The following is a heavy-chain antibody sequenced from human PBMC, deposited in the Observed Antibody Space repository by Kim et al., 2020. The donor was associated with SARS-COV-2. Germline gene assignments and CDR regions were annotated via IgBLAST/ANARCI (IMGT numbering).Heavy chain of an antibody. D-gene: IGHD3-10*01. J-gene: IGHJ3*02. V-gene: IGHV3-33*01. Sequence: GGSLRLSCAASGFTFSSYGMHWVRQAPGKGLEWVAVIWYDGSNKYYADSVKGRFTISRDNSKNTLYLQMNSLRAEDTAVYYCAREEASLPVRGVISDPDAFDIWGQGTMVTVSS. CDR3: AREEASLPVRGVISDPDAFDI. CDR2: IWYDGSNK. CDR1: GFTFSSYG.